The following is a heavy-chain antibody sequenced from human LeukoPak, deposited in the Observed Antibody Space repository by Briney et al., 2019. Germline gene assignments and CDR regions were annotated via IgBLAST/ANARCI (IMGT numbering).Heavy chain of an antibody. CDR3: ARDIDSSGYYWAY. Sequence: SETLSLTCTVSGGSTSSYYWSWIRQPPGKGLEWIGYIYYSGSTNYNPSLKSRVTISVDTSKNQFSLKLSSVTAADTAVYYCARDIDSSGYYWAYWGQGTLVTVSS. V-gene: IGHV4-59*01. CDR1: GGSTSSYY. CDR2: IYYSGST. D-gene: IGHD3-22*01. J-gene: IGHJ4*02.